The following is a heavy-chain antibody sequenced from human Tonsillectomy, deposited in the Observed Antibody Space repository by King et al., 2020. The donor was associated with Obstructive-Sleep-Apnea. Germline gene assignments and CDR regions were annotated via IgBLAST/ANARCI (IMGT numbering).Heavy chain of an antibody. CDR1: GYIFTTDW. V-gene: IGHV5-10-1*01. CDR2: IDPIDSYI. J-gene: IGHJ4*02. CDR3: ALRQGTGTSCHFDY. D-gene: IGHD1-1*01. Sequence: VQLVESGAEMRKPGESLRISCRGSGYIFTTDWISCVRQVPGKGLEWMGRIDPIDSYIYYSPSFQGNVNISSDKSISTAYLQWSSLKASDTAIYYCALRQGTGTSCHFDYWGQGTPVTVSS.